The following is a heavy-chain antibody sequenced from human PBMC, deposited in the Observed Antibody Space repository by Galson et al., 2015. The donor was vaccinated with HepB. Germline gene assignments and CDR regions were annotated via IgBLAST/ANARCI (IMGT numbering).Heavy chain of an antibody. CDR2: INPSGGST. D-gene: IGHD1-7*01. Sequence: SVKVSCKASGYTFTSYYMHWVRQAPGQGLEWMGIINPSGGSTSYAQKFQGRVTMTRDTSTSTVYMELSSLRSEDTAVYYCARVAGTTYEASYYYYYMDVWGKGTTVTVSS. CDR3: ARVAGTTYEASYYYYYMDV. CDR1: GYTFTSYY. V-gene: IGHV1-46*01. J-gene: IGHJ6*03.